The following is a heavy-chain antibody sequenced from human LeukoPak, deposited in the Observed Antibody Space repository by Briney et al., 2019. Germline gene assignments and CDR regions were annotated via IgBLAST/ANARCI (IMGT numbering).Heavy chain of an antibody. V-gene: IGHV3-33*08. J-gene: IGHJ4*02. D-gene: IGHD5-12*01. Sequence: PGGTLRLSCSASGFTFSTYAMHWVRQAPGKGLEWVAVIWYNGRTKYYADSAKGLFTIYRDNSKNTLYLQMNSVRAENTAVYYCARDFEYSSSTGVYWGQETVVTVS. CDR2: IWYNGRTK. CDR3: ARDFEYSSSTGVY. CDR1: GFTFSTYA.